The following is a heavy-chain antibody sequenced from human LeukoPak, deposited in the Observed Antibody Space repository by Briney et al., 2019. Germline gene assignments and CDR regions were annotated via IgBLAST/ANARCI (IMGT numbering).Heavy chain of an antibody. CDR2: MNPNSGNT. Sequence: GASVKVSCRASGGTFSSYAISWVRQATGQGLEWMGWMNPNSGNTGYAQKFQGRVTMTRNTSISTAYMELSSLRSEDTAVYYCARVSTAARRFDNWGQGTLVTVSS. CDR3: ARVSTAARRFDN. J-gene: IGHJ4*02. D-gene: IGHD6-6*01. V-gene: IGHV1-8*02. CDR1: GGTFSSYA.